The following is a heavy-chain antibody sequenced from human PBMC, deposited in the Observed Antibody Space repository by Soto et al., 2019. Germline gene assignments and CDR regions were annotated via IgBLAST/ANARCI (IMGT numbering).Heavy chain of an antibody. D-gene: IGHD4-17*01. CDR3: AKVEGVDYGDPFDY. CDR2: ISYDGSKK. Sequence: ESGGGVVQPGRSLRLSCAASGFTFSNHGMHWVRQAPGKGLEWVAVISYDGSKKYYADSVKGRFTISRDNSKNTLYLQMNSLRAEDTAVYYCAKVEGVDYGDPFDYWGQGTLVTV. J-gene: IGHJ4*02. CDR1: GFTFSNHG. V-gene: IGHV3-30*18.